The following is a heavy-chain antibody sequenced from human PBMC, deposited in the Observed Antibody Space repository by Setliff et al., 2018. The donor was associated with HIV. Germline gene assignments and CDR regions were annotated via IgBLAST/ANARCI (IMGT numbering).Heavy chain of an antibody. CDR3: ARDQRLPGVQPPYWYFDL. J-gene: IGHJ2*01. Sequence: PSETLSLTCVVYGESFTHYYWTWIRQPPGKGLECIGEIDHSGSTNYNPSLKSRVTISVDTSKKQFSLEMRSLTAADTAIYYCARDQRLPGVQPPYWYFDLWGRGTLVTVSS. CDR2: IDHSGST. CDR1: GESFTHYY. D-gene: IGHD2-2*01. V-gene: IGHV4-34*01.